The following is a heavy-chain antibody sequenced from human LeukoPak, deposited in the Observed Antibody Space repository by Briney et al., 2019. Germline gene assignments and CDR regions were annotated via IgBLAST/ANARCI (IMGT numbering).Heavy chain of an antibody. D-gene: IGHD5-12*01. J-gene: IGHJ4*02. V-gene: IGHV4-31*03. CDR3: AREVATRGYFDY. Sequence: TLSLTCTVSGGSISSGAYYWSWIRQHPGKGLEWIGYIYYSGSTYYNPSLKSRVTISIDTSTNQFSLKLSSVTAADTAAYYCAREVATRGYFDYWGQGTLVTVSS. CDR2: IYYSGST. CDR1: GGSISSGAYY.